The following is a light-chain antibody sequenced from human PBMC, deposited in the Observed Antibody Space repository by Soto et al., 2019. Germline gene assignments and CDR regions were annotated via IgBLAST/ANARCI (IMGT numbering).Light chain of an antibody. CDR2: KAS. V-gene: IGKV1-5*03. Sequence: DIQMTQSPSTLSASVGDRVTISCWASRTISSWLAWYQQKPGKAPKFLIYKASSLQSGVPSRFSGSGSGTEFTLTITNLQPDDSATYYCQQYNSYPLTFGGGTKVEIK. J-gene: IGKJ4*01. CDR1: RTISSW. CDR3: QQYNSYPLT.